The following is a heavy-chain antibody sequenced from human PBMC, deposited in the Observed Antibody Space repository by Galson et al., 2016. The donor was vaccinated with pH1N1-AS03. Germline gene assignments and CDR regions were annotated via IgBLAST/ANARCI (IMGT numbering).Heavy chain of an antibody. D-gene: IGHD3-22*01. V-gene: IGHV1-3*01. J-gene: IGHJ4*02. CDR1: GYTFTNYA. CDR2: INADNTDT. CDR3: ARTNYYHSSGDY. Sequence: SVKVSCKASGYTFTNYAVHWVRQAPGQRLEWMGWINADNTDTKYSQKFQDRVTITRDTLATTAYMELSSLRSEDTAVYYCARTNYYHSSGDYWGQGTLVTVSS.